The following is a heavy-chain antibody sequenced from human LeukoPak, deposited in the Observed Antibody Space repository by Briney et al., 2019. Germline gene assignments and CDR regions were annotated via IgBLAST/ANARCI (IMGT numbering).Heavy chain of an antibody. Sequence: SETLSLTCTVSGGSISSYYWSWIRQPPGKGLEWIGYIYYSGSTNYNPSLKSRVAISVDTSKNQFSLKLSSVTAADTAVYYCARRAPYSYEWSTLDYWGQGTLVTVSS. D-gene: IGHD5-18*01. V-gene: IGHV4-59*08. J-gene: IGHJ4*02. CDR1: GGSISSYY. CDR2: IYYSGST. CDR3: ARRAPYSYEWSTLDY.